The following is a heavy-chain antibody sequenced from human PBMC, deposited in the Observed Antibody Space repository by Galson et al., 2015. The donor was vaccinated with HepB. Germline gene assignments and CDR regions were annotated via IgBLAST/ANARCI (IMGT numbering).Heavy chain of an antibody. Sequence: GKGLEWIGRIHTGGTINYNPSLESRVTVSIDTSKNQFSLSLSSVTAADTAVYYCARGGSGRHFDLWGRGTLVTASS. CDR2: IHTGGTI. CDR3: ARGGSGRHFDL. V-gene: IGHV4-4*07. D-gene: IGHD3-16*01. J-gene: IGHJ2*01.